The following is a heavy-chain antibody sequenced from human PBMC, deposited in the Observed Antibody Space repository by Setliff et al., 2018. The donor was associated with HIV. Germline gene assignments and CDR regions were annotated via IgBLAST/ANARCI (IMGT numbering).Heavy chain of an antibody. CDR2: IYYSGST. D-gene: IGHD6-19*01. V-gene: IGHV4-39*01. CDR1: GGSISSSSYY. CDR3: ARRGWYSVDY. Sequence: ETLSLTCTVSGGSISSSSYYWGWIRQPPGKGLEWIGSIYYSGSTYYNPSLKSRVTISVDTSKNQFSLKLSSVTAADTAVYYCARRGWYSVDYWGQGTLVTVSS. J-gene: IGHJ4*02.